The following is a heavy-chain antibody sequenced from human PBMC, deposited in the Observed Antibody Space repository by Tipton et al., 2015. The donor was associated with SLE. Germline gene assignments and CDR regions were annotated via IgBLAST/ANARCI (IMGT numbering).Heavy chain of an antibody. CDR3: ATYGPADAFDI. CDR2: IYTSGST. V-gene: IGHV4-31*03. J-gene: IGHJ3*02. Sequence: TLSLTCTVSGGSISSGGYYWSWIRQHPGKGLEWIGYIYTSGSTNYNPSLKSRVTISVDTSKNQFSLKLSSVTAADTAVYYCATYGPADAFDIWDQGTMVTVSS. D-gene: IGHD2-21*01. CDR1: GGSISSGGYY.